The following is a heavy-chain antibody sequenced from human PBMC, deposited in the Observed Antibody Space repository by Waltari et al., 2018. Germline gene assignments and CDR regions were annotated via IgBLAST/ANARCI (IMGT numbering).Heavy chain of an antibody. CDR1: GFTVSSNY. CDR2: IYSGGST. D-gene: IGHD3-10*01. Sequence: EVQLVESGGGLIQPGGSLSLSCAASGFTVSSNYMSWVRQAPGKGLEWVSVIYSGGSTYYADSVKGRFTISRDNSKNTLYLQMNSLRAEDTAVYYCARENYYGSGSTEGFDYWGQGTLVTVSS. V-gene: IGHV3-53*01. CDR3: ARENYYGSGSTEGFDY. J-gene: IGHJ4*02.